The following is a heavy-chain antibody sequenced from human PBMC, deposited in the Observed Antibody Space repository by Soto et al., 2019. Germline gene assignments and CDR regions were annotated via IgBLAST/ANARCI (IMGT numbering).Heavy chain of an antibody. Sequence: EVQLLESGGGLVQPGGSLRLSCAASGFTFSSYAMSWVRQAPGKGLEWVSAISGSGGSTYYADSVKGRFTISRDNSNNTLYLQMNSLRAEDKAVYYFAINNGDYNDYWGQGTLVTVSS. D-gene: IGHD4-17*01. CDR2: ISGSGGST. CDR3: AINNGDYNDY. CDR1: GFTFSSYA. V-gene: IGHV3-23*01. J-gene: IGHJ4*02.